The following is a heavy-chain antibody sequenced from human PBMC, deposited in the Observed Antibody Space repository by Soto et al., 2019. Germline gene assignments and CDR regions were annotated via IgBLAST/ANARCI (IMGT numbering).Heavy chain of an antibody. CDR2: IYYSGST. V-gene: IGHV4-31*11. Sequence: SETLSLTCAVSGYSISSGGYYWSWIRQHPGKGLEWIGYIYYSGSTYYNPSLKSRVTISVDTSKNQFSLKLSSVTAADTAVYYCARDRTLTTVTAKNYYYYGMDVWGQGTTVTVSS. CDR3: ARDRTLTTVTAKNYYYYGMDV. D-gene: IGHD4-4*01. J-gene: IGHJ6*02. CDR1: GYSISSGGYY.